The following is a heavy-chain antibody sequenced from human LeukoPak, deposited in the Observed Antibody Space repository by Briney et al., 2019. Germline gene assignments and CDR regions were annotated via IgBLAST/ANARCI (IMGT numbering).Heavy chain of an antibody. J-gene: IGHJ3*01. CDR1: GFTFNTYA. CDR3: ARDQGRAVASDAFDV. D-gene: IGHD6-19*01. CDR2: ICGSGGCT. V-gene: IGHV3-23*01. Sequence: GGSLRLSCEASGFTFNTYAMYWVRQAPGKGLEWVSGICGSGGCTYYADSVKGRFTISRDNSKNTVYLQMSSLRAEDTAVYYCARDQGRAVASDAFDVWGQGTIVIVSS.